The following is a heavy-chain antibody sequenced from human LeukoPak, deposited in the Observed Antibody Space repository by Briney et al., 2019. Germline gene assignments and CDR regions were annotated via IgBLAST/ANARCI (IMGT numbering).Heavy chain of an antibody. CDR2: INPNSGST. V-gene: IGHV1-46*03. CDR1: GYTFTGYY. Sequence: GASVKVSCKASGYTFTGYYMHWVRQAPGQGLEWMGRINPNSGSTNYAQKFQGRVTMTRDTSTSTVYMELSSLRSEDTAVYYCATSMYCSGGSCFSNYFDYWGQGTLVTISS. D-gene: IGHD2-15*01. CDR3: ATSMYCSGGSCFSNYFDY. J-gene: IGHJ4*02.